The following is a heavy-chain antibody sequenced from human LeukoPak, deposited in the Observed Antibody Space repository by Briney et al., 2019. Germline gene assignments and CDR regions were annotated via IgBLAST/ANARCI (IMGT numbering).Heavy chain of an antibody. Sequence: GGSLRLSCAASGFTFSSYSMNWVRQAPGKGLEWVSSISSSSSYIYYADSVKGRFTISRDNAKNSLYLQMNSLRAEDTAVYYCARPHQGAYYDSSGYLFDYWGQGTLVTVSS. V-gene: IGHV3-21*01. J-gene: IGHJ4*02. CDR3: ARPHQGAYYDSSGYLFDY. D-gene: IGHD3-22*01. CDR2: ISSSSSYI. CDR1: GFTFSSYS.